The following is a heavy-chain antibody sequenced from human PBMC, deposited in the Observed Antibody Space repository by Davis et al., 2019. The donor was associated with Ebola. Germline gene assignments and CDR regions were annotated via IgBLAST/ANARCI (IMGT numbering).Heavy chain of an antibody. CDR2: IYHSGST. V-gene: IGHV4-4*02. Sequence: SETLSLTCAVSGGSISSSNWWSWVRQPPGKGLEWIGEIYHSGSTNYNPSLKSRVTISVDKSKNQFSLKLSSVTAADTAVYYCARHVIGYCSGGSCDLDYWGQGTLVTVSS. J-gene: IGHJ4*02. D-gene: IGHD2-15*01. CDR1: GGSISSSNW. CDR3: ARHVIGYCSGGSCDLDY.